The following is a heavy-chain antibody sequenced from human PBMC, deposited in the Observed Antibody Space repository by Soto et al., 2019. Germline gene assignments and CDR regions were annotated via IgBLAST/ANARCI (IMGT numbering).Heavy chain of an antibody. CDR1: GFTFSDYY. D-gene: IGHD1-26*01. CDR3: ARDTGGSYDY. Sequence: EVQLVESGGGLVQPGGSLRLSCAASGFTFSDYYMDWVRQVPGKGLEWVGRTRNKANSYSAEYAPSVKGRFIISRHDLEDSMYLQMNSLKTEEKAVYYCARDTGGSYDYWGQGALVTVSS. J-gene: IGHJ4*02. CDR2: TRNKANSYSA. V-gene: IGHV3-72*01.